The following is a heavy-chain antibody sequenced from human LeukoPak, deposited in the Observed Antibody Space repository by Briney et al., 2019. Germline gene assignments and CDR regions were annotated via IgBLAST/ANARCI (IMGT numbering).Heavy chain of an antibody. Sequence: AASVKVSCKASGGTFSSYAISWVRQAPGQGLEWMGRIIPILGIANYAQKFQGRVTITADKSTSTAYMELSSLRSEDTAVYYCARDLNPAMAAAGTGYWGQGTLVTVSS. D-gene: IGHD6-13*01. CDR2: IIPILGIA. V-gene: IGHV1-69*04. J-gene: IGHJ4*02. CDR3: ARDLNPAMAAAGTGY. CDR1: GGTFSSYA.